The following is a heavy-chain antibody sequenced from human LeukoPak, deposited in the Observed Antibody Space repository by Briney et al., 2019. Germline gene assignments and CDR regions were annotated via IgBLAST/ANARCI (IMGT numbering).Heavy chain of an antibody. CDR3: ARAPNLGYSYGFYYFDY. CDR2: IYYSGST. CDR1: GGSISSSSYY. J-gene: IGHJ4*02. D-gene: IGHD5-18*01. Sequence: PSETLSLTCTVSGGSISSSSYYWGWIRQPPGKGLEWIGSIYYSGSTYYNPSLKSRVTISVDTSKNQFSLKLSSVTAADTAVYYCARAPNLGYSYGFYYFDYWGQGTLVTVSS. V-gene: IGHV4-39*07.